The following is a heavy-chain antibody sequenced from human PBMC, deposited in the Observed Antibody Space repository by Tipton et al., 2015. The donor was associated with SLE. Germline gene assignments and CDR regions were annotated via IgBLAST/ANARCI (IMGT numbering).Heavy chain of an antibody. CDR2: IRNEANSYAT. V-gene: IGHV3-73*01. CDR3: TRLGFCSGGVCYFDY. D-gene: IGHD2-15*01. J-gene: IGHJ4*02. Sequence: SLRLSCAASGFTFSDSAMHWVRQASGKGLEWVGRIRNEANSYATAYAASVKGRFTVSRDDSKNTAYLQMNSLQTEDTAVYYCTRLGFCSGGVCYFDYWGQGTLVTASS. CDR1: GFTFSDSA.